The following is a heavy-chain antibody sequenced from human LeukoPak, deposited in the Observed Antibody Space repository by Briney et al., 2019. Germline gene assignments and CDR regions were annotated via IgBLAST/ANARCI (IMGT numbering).Heavy chain of an antibody. J-gene: IGHJ4*02. CDR1: GYTFTSYY. CDR2: VNPSGGST. V-gene: IGHV1-46*01. CDR3: ARGLVAAAALDY. D-gene: IGHD6-25*01. Sequence: ASVKVSCKASGYTFTSYYMHWVRQAPGQGLEWMGMVNPSGGSTGYAQKFQARVTMTRDTSTSTVYMELSSLRSEDTAVYYCARGLVAAAALDYWGQGTLVTVSS.